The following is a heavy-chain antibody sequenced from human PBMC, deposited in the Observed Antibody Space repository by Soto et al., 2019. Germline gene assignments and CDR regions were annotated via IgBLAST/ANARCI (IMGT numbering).Heavy chain of an antibody. CDR1: GYRFTSYG. Sequence: DSVKVSCKASGYRFTSYGIGWVRQAPGQGLEWMGWINAYNGNTNYAQNLQGRVTLTTDTSTSTAYMELRRLRSNDTAVYYCARADVYVPPSPQAVWAQGNTVTGS. J-gene: IGHJ6*02. CDR3: ARADVYVPPSPQAV. D-gene: IGHD3-16*01. CDR2: INAYNGNT. V-gene: IGHV1-18*01.